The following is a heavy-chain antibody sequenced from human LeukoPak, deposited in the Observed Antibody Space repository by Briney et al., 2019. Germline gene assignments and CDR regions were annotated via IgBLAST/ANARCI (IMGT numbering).Heavy chain of an antibody. Sequence: SETLSLTCTVSGGSISSGDYYWGWLPQPPGKGLEWIGYIYYSGSTYYNPSLKSRVTISVDTSKNQFSLKLSSVTAADTAVYYCAIAAAGYTHYFDYWGQGTLVTVSS. V-gene: IGHV4-30-4*08. CDR1: GGSISSGDYY. CDR3: AIAAAGYTHYFDY. CDR2: IYYSGST. D-gene: IGHD6-13*01. J-gene: IGHJ4*02.